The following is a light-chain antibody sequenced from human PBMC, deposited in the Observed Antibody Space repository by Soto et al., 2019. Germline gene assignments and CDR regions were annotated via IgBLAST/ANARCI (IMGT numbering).Light chain of an antibody. Sequence: QSALTQPRSVSGSPGQSVTISCTGTNSDVGGYNYVSWYQQYPGKAPKLMISGVSERPSGVPDRFSGSKSGNTASLTISGLQAEDEADYYCCSYVDTDTWVFGGGTKVTFL. J-gene: IGLJ3*02. V-gene: IGLV2-11*01. CDR1: NSDVGGYNY. CDR2: GVS. CDR3: CSYVDTDTWV.